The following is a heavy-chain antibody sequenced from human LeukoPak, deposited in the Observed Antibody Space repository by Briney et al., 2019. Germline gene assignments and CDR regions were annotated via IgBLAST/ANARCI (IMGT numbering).Heavy chain of an antibody. V-gene: IGHV3-53*01. CDR1: GFTVSNNY. CDR3: AKDTRLYSGSGSYFLDF. Sequence: GGSLRLSCAASGFTVSNNYMSWVRQAPGRGLEWVSVIYSGGSTYYTDSVKGRFTISRDNSKNTLFLQMNSLRAEDTAVYYCAKDTRLYSGSGSYFLDFWGQGTLVTVSS. CDR2: IYSGGST. D-gene: IGHD3-10*01. J-gene: IGHJ4*02.